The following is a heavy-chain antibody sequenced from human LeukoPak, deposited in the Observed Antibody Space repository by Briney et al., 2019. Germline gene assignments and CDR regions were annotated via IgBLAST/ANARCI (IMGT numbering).Heavy chain of an antibody. CDR2: IIPIFGTA. V-gene: IGHV1-69*05. D-gene: IGHD4-17*01. Sequence: GASVKVSCKASGGTFSSYAISWVRQAPGQGLEWMGRIIPIFGTANYAQKFQGRVTITTDESTSTAYMELSSLRSEDTAVYYCATLPSGYGDFSGYWGQGTLVTVSS. J-gene: IGHJ4*02. CDR1: GGTFSSYA. CDR3: ATLPSGYGDFSGY.